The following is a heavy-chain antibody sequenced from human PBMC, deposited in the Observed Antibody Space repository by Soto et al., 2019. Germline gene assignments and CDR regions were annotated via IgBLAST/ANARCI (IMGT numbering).Heavy chain of an antibody. Sequence: SETLSLTCAVYGGSFSGYYWSWIRQPPGKGLEWIGEINHSGSTNYNPSLKSRVTISVDTSKNQFSLKLSSVTAADTAVYYCARGDIVVVPAPTYGMDVWGQGTTVTVSS. J-gene: IGHJ6*02. D-gene: IGHD2-2*01. CDR3: ARGDIVVVPAPTYGMDV. CDR1: GGSFSGYY. CDR2: INHSGST. V-gene: IGHV4-34*01.